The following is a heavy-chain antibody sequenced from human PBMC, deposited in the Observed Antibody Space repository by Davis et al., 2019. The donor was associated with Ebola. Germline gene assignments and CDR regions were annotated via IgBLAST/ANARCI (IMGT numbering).Heavy chain of an antibody. CDR2: INHSGST. D-gene: IGHD3-3*01. Sequence: PSETLSLTCAVYGGSFSGYYWSWIRQPPGKGLEWIGEINHSGSTNYNPSLKSRVTISVDTSKNQFSLKLSSVTAADTAVYYCARGHYDFWSGPLYYYYYMDVWGKGTTVTVSS. J-gene: IGHJ6*03. CDR3: ARGHYDFWSGPLYYYYYMDV. V-gene: IGHV4-34*01. CDR1: GGSFSGYY.